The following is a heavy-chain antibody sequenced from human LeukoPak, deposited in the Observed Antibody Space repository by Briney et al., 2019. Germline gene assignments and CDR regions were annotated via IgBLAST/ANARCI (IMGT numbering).Heavy chain of an antibody. J-gene: IGHJ4*02. V-gene: IGHV3-53*04. CDR2: IYSGGST. D-gene: IGHD3-22*01. CDR1: GFTVSSNY. CDR3: ARGQGSYYYDSSGYLDY. Sequence: PGGSLRLSCAASGFTVSSNYMSWVRQAPEEGLEWVSVIYSGGSTYYADSVKGRFTISRHNSKNTLYLQMNSLRAEDTAVYYCARGQGSYYYDSSGYLDYWGQGTLVTVSS.